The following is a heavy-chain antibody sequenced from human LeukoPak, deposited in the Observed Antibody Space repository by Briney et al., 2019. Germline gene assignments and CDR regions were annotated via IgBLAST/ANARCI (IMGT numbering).Heavy chain of an antibody. CDR1: GYTFTGYY. D-gene: IGHD6-19*01. J-gene: IGHJ5*02. Sequence: ASVKVSCKASGYTFTGYYMHWVRQAPGQGLEWMGWINPNSGGTNYAQKFQGRVTMTRDTPISTAYMELSRLRSDDTAVHYCAREGIAVAGSRWFDPWGQGTLVTVSS. V-gene: IGHV1-2*02. CDR2: INPNSGGT. CDR3: AREGIAVAGSRWFDP.